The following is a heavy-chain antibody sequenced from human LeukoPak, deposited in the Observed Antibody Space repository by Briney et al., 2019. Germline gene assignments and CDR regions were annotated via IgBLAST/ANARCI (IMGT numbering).Heavy chain of an antibody. Sequence: GGSRSLSCAASGSTFSSNSLNWVGKPPGKRLGWVSSISSSGYYTYYADSVKGRFTISRDNAKKSLHLQLNSLTVEDTAVYLCARASDGYHSDYWGQGTLVTVSS. CDR1: GSTFSSNS. V-gene: IGHV3-21*01. J-gene: IGHJ4*02. CDR3: ARASDGYHSDY. D-gene: IGHD5-24*01. CDR2: ISSSGYYT.